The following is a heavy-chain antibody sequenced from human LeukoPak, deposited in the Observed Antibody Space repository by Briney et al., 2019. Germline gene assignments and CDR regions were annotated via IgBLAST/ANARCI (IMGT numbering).Heavy chain of an antibody. CDR2: INPNSGGT. J-gene: IGHJ4*02. Sequence: GASVKVSCKASGYPFTDYYMHWVRQAPGQGLECMGWINPNSGGTNYAQKLQGRVTMTTDTSTSTAYMELRSLRSDDTAVYYCARDVNYGGNSRGIDYWGRGTLVTVSS. V-gene: IGHV1-2*02. D-gene: IGHD4-23*01. CDR1: GYPFTDYY. CDR3: ARDVNYGGNSRGIDY.